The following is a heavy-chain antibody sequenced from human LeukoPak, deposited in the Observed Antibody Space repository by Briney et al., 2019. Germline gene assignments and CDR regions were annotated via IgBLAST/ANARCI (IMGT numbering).Heavy chain of an antibody. CDR1: GFTFSSYR. CDR2: INSDGRST. D-gene: IGHD5-18*01. CDR3: TRDGAAMDNWFDP. J-gene: IGHJ5*02. Sequence: GGSLRLSCAASGFTFSSYRMHWVRQAPGKGLVWVSRINSDGRSTRYADSVKGRFTISRDNAKNTLYLQMNSLRAEDTAVYYCTRDGAAMDNWFDPWGQGTLVTVSS. V-gene: IGHV3-74*01.